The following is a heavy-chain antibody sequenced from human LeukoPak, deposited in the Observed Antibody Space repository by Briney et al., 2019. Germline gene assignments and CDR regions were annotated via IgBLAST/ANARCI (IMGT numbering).Heavy chain of an antibody. J-gene: IGHJ3*02. D-gene: IGHD2-2*01. CDR3: ARSIVVVPAAYDAFDI. CDR2: IYYSGST. Sequence: SETLSLTCTVSGGSISSSSYYWGWIRQPPGKGLEWIGSIYYSGSTYYNPSLKSRVTISVDTSKNQFSLKLSSVTAADTAVYYCARSIVVVPAAYDAFDIWGQGTMVTVSS. V-gene: IGHV4-39*01. CDR1: GGSISSSSYY.